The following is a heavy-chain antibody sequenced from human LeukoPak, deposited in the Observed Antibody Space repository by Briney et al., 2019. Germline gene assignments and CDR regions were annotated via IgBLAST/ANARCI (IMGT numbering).Heavy chain of an antibody. CDR1: GFTFSTYG. J-gene: IGHJ4*02. V-gene: IGHV3-30*19. Sequence: GGSLRLSCAASGFTFSTYGMHWVRQAPGKGLEWVALISYDGSNKYYADSVKGRFTISRDNSKNTLYLQMNSLRAEDTAVYYCARFYANEWELPHWGQGTLVTVSS. D-gene: IGHD1-26*01. CDR3: ARFYANEWELPH. CDR2: ISYDGSNK.